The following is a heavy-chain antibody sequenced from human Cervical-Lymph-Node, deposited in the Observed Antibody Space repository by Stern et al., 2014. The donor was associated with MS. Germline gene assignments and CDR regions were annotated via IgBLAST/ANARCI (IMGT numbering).Heavy chain of an antibody. CDR1: GCTFTSFP. Sequence: QVQLVQSGAEVTKPGSSVKVSCKASGCTFTSFPSRWVRQAPGQRLEWMGGIIPVFGTATYAQEFRGRVTSTADVSTSTVYMELSSLRSDDTAVYYCALSSETSDRWYSLGYDLWGQGTLVTVSS. CDR3: ALSSETSDRWYSLGYDL. CDR2: IIPVFGTA. V-gene: IGHV1-69*01. D-gene: IGHD6-13*01. J-gene: IGHJ5*02.